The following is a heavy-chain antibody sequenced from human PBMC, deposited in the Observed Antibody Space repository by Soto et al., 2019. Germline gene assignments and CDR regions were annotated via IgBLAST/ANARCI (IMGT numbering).Heavy chain of an antibody. J-gene: IGHJ6*02. CDR2: IKQDGSEK. D-gene: IGHD3-3*01. Sequence: PGGSLRLSCAASVFPFSSYWMSWVRQAPGKGLEWVANIKQDGSEKYYVDSVKGRFTISRDNAKNSLYLQMNSLRAEDTAVYYCARDRYSYYDFWSGSLPYYYYGMDVWGQGTTVTV. CDR1: VFPFSSYW. CDR3: ARDRYSYYDFWSGSLPYYYYGMDV. V-gene: IGHV3-7*01.